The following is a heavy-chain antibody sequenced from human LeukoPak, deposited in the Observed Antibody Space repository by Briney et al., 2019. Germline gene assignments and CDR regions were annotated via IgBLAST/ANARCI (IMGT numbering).Heavy chain of an antibody. J-gene: IGHJ4*02. CDR1: GGSISSYY. CDR3: ARGDYDILTGYSYYFDY. D-gene: IGHD3-9*01. V-gene: IGHV4-59*08. Sequence: SETLSLTCTVSGGSISSYYWSWIRQPPGKGLEWIGYIYYSGSTNYNPSLKSRVIISVDTSKNQFSLKLSSVTAADTAVYYCARGDYDILTGYSYYFDYWGQGTLVTVS. CDR2: IYYSGST.